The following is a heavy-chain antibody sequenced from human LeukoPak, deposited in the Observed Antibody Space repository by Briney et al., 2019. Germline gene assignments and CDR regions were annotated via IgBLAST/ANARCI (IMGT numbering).Heavy chain of an antibody. V-gene: IGHV4-31*03. CDR3: ARAAPNYYDSSGSLRNPYFDY. D-gene: IGHD3-22*01. CDR2: IYYSGST. Sequence: PSETLSLTCTVSGGSISTGGYYWSWIRQHPGKGLEWIGNIYYSGSTYYSPSLKSRVTMSVDTSKNQFSLTLISVTAADTPVYFCARAAPNYYDSSGSLRNPYFDYWGQGTLVTVSS. J-gene: IGHJ4*02. CDR1: GGSISTGGYY.